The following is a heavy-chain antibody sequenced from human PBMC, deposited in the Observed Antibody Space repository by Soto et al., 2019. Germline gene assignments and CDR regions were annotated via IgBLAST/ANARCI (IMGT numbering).Heavy chain of an antibody. CDR3: AKDYDFWSGYSGYYYYYMDV. CDR1: GFTFSSYA. CDR2: ISGSGGST. V-gene: IGHV3-23*01. D-gene: IGHD3-3*01. Sequence: GGSLRLSCAASGFTFSSYAMSWVRQAPGKGLEWVSAISGSGGSTYYADSVKGRFTISRDNSKNTLYLQMNSLRAEDTAVYYCAKDYDFWSGYSGYYYYYMDVWGKGTTVTVSS. J-gene: IGHJ6*03.